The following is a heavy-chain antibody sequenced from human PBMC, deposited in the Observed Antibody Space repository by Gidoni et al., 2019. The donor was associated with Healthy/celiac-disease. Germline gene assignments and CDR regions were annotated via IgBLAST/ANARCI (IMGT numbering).Heavy chain of an antibody. V-gene: IGHV1-69*04. CDR3: ARDVVDTAMGREDIVATLGAFDI. Sequence: VPLVQSGAEAKKPGSSVTVSGTAPGGTFSSHAISWVRQAPGQGLEWMGRIIPIFGIANYAQKFQGRVTITADKSTRTAYMELSSLRSEDTAVYYCARDVVDTAMGREDIVATLGAFDIWGQGTMVTVSS. CDR2: IIPIFGIA. CDR1: GGTFSSHA. D-gene: IGHD5-18*01. J-gene: IGHJ3*02.